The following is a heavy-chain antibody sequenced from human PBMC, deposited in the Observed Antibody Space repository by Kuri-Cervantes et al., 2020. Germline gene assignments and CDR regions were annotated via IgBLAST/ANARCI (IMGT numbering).Heavy chain of an antibody. CDR1: GYSISSGYY. CDR3: ARGDPDFDY. V-gene: IGHV4-38-2*01. CDR2: IYHSGST. J-gene: IGHJ4*02. Sequence: SQTLSLTCAVSGYSISSGYYWGWIRQPPGKGLEWIGSIYHSGSTYYNPSLKSRVTISVDTSKNQLSLKLSSVTAADTAVYYCARGDPDFDYWGQGTLVTVSS. D-gene: IGHD3-10*01.